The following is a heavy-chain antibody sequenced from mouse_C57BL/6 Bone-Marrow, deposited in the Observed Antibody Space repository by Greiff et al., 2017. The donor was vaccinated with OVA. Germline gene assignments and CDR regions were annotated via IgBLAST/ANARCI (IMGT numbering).Heavy chain of an antibody. J-gene: IGHJ3*01. CDR1: GYTFTSYW. CDR3: ASTAFYAWFAY. D-gene: IGHD1-1*01. CDR2: IYPGSGST. Sequence: QVQLQQPGAELVKPGASVKMSCKASGYTFTSYWITWVKQRPGQGLEWIGDIYPGSGSTNYNEKFKSKATLTADTSSSTAYMQLSSLTSEDSAVDYCASTAFYAWFAYWGQGTLVTVSA. V-gene: IGHV1-55*01.